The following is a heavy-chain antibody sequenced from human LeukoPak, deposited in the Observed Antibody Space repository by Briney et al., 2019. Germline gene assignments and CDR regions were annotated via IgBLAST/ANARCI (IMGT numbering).Heavy chain of an antibody. D-gene: IGHD4-17*01. V-gene: IGHV3-23*01. CDR2: ISGSGDIT. J-gene: IGHJ4*02. CDR3: AKRANYGDFDY. Sequence: GGSLRLSCAASGFSFSNYTMNWVRQAPGKGLEWVSTISGSGDITYSAGSVKGRFTISRDNSKNTLYLQLNSLRDDDTAVYYCAKRANYGDFDYWGQGALVAVSS. CDR1: GFSFSNYT.